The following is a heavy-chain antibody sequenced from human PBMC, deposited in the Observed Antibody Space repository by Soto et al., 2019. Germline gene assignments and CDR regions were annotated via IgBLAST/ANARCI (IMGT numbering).Heavy chain of an antibody. J-gene: IGHJ4*02. CDR3: AKGAEGICSSTCCLYYFDY. CDR2: ISDSGST. Sequence: EVQVLESGGGLVQPGGSLRLSCVASGFTFSRDAMNWVRQAPGKGLEWVSTISDSGSTYYTDSVKGRFTISRDNSKNTLYLQMHNLRAEDTAVYYCAKGAEGICSSTCCLYYFDYWGQGTLVTVSS. CDR1: GFTFSRDA. D-gene: IGHD2-2*01. V-gene: IGHV3-23*01.